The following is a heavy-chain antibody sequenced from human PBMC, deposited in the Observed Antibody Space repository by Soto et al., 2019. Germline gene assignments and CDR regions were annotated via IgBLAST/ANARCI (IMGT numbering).Heavy chain of an antibody. Sequence: GGSLRLSCAASGFTFSSYAMSWVRQAPGKGLEWVSAISGIGGSTYYADSVKGRFTISRDNSKNTLYLQMNSLRAEDTAVYYCAKDSYYDYIWGSYRYFDYWGQGTLVTVSS. J-gene: IGHJ4*02. CDR3: AKDSYYDYIWGSYRYFDY. CDR2: ISGIGGST. V-gene: IGHV3-23*01. CDR1: GFTFSSYA. D-gene: IGHD3-16*02.